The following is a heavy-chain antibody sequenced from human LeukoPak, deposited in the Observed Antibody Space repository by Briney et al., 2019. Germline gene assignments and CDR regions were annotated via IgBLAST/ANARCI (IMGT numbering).Heavy chain of an antibody. V-gene: IGHV4-59*08. Sequence: SETLSLTCTVSGGSISSYYWSWIRQPPGKGLEWIGYIYYSGSTNYNPSLKSRVTISVDTSKNQFSLKLSSATAADTAVYYCARHMGLYYAPDYWGQGTLVTVSS. CDR2: IYYSGST. J-gene: IGHJ4*02. CDR3: ARHMGLYYAPDY. D-gene: IGHD3-10*01. CDR1: GGSISSYY.